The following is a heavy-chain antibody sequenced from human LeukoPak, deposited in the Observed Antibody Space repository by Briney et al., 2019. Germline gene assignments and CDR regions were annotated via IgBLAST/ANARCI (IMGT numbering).Heavy chain of an antibody. CDR2: ISAYNGNT. Sequence: ASVKVSCKASGYTFTSYGISWVRQAPGQGLEWMGWISAYNGNTNYAQKLQGRVTMTTDTSTSTAYMELRSLRSDDTAVYYCALERPEIGYCSSTSCYIPFDYWAREPWSPSPQ. CDR3: ALERPEIGYCSSTSCYIPFDY. J-gene: IGHJ4*02. CDR1: GYTFTSYG. D-gene: IGHD2-2*02. V-gene: IGHV1-18*01.